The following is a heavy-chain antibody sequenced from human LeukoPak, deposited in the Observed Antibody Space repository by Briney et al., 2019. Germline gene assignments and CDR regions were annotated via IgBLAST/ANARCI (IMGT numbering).Heavy chain of an antibody. Sequence: TGGSLRLSCAASGFPFSSSAMSWVRQTPANGLEWVSSITGDGVTTYYADSVKGRFTISRDNSKSVLFLQMNSLGAEDSASYFCAKERRRVDTSMIRSYYFDYWGQGTPVTVSS. CDR3: AKERRRVDTSMIRSYYFDY. CDR1: GFPFSSSA. CDR2: ITGDGVTT. J-gene: IGHJ4*02. D-gene: IGHD3-16*01. V-gene: IGHV3-23*01.